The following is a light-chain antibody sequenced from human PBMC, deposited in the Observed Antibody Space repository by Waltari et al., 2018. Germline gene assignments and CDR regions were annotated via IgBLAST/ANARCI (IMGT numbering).Light chain of an antibody. CDR2: NVH. Sequence: QSALTQPASVSGSPGQSIAISCTGTSSDIGGHIHVSCYQQHPGQAPKIIIYNVHNRPSGVSDRFSGSKSGNTASLTISGLQAEDEADYYCGSYRSGSTLVFGGGTRLTVL. CDR3: GSYRSGSTLV. CDR1: SSDIGGHIH. V-gene: IGLV2-14*03. J-gene: IGLJ2*01.